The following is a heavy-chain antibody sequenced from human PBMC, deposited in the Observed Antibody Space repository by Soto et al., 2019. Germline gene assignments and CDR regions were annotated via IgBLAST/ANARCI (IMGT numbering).Heavy chain of an antibody. V-gene: IGHV3-30-3*01. CDR1: GFTFSSYA. CDR2: ISYDGSSK. Sequence: QVQLVESGGGVVQPGRSLRLSCAASGFTFSSYALHWVRQAPGKGLEWVAVISYDGSSKYYADSVKGRFTVSRDNSQNXXYLQMNSLRAEDTAVYYCARDYYRFNSGYGFSMDVWGQGTTVTVSS. J-gene: IGHJ6*02. CDR3: ARDYYRFNSGYGFSMDV. D-gene: IGHD5-12*01.